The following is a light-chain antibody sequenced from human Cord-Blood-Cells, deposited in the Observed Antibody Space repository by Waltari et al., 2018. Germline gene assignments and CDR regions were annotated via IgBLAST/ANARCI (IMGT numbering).Light chain of an antibody. Sequence: EIVLTQSPGTLSLSPGERATLSCRASQSVSSSYLAWYQQKPGQAPRLLIYGASSRATGIPDRFSGSGSGTDFTLTISRREPEDFAVCYCQQYGSSPRTFGQGTKVEIK. CDR3: QQYGSSPRT. CDR2: GAS. J-gene: IGKJ1*01. CDR1: QSVSSSY. V-gene: IGKV3-20*01.